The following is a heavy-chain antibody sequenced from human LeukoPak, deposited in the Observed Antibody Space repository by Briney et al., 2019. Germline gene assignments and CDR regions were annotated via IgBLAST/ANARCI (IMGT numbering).Heavy chain of an antibody. CDR2: IWFDGSNK. Sequence: GGSLRLSCAASGFTFSTYGMHWVRQAPGKGLEWVAVIWFDGSNKYYADSVKGRFTISRDNSKNTLYLEMNSLRDEDTAVYYCARLYGSGTYYIDFWGQGTLVTVSS. CDR3: ARLYGSGTYYIDF. J-gene: IGHJ4*02. D-gene: IGHD3-10*01. CDR1: GFTFSTYG. V-gene: IGHV3-33*01.